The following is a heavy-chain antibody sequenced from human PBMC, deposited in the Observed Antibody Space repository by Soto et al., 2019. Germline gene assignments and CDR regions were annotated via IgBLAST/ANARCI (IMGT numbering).Heavy chain of an antibody. Sequence: SETLSLTCTVSGGSISSYYWSWIRQPPGKGLEWIGYIYYSGSTNYNPSLKSRVTISVDTSKNQFSLKLSSVTAADTAVYYCARVWGGSMGYGMDVWGQGTTVTVSS. D-gene: IGHD1-26*01. CDR3: ARVWGGSMGYGMDV. J-gene: IGHJ6*02. CDR2: IYYSGST. V-gene: IGHV4-59*01. CDR1: GGSISSYY.